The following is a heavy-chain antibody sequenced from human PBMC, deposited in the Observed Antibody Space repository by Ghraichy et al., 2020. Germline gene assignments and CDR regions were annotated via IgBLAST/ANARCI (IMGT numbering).Heavy chain of an antibody. J-gene: IGHJ6*02. CDR2: INHSGGT. V-gene: IGHV4-34*01. CDR1: GGSLSGFY. CDR3: ARSHRSCSGASCYYYDGLDV. D-gene: IGHD2-15*01. Sequence: SETLSLSCAVYGGSLSGFYWTWIRQSPEKGLEWIGEINHSGGTNYSPSLKSRVTISVDTSKNQFSLKLSSVTAADTAAYYCARSHRSCSGASCYYYDGLDVWGPGTTVTVSS.